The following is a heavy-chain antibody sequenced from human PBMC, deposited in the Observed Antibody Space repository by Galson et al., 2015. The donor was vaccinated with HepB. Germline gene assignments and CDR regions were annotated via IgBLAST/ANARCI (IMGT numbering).Heavy chain of an antibody. J-gene: IGHJ6*03. Sequence: SLRLSCAASGFTFSDYYMSWIRQAPGKGLEWVSYISSSGSTIYYADSVKGRFTISRDNAKNSLYLQMNSLRAEDTAVYYCAGEHIVVASYMDVWGKGTTVTVSS. CDR2: ISSSGSTI. V-gene: IGHV3-11*01. D-gene: IGHD2-21*01. CDR1: GFTFSDYY. CDR3: AGEHIVVASYMDV.